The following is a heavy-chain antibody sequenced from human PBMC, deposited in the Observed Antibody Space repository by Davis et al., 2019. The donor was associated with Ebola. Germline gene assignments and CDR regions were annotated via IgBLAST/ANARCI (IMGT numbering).Heavy chain of an antibody. D-gene: IGHD2-21*02. V-gene: IGHV3-30-3*01. CDR1: GFTFSSYA. J-gene: IGHJ5*02. CDR3: ARAHIVVVTANWFDP. Sequence: GGSLRLSCAASGFTFSSYAMHWVRQAPGKGLEWVAVISYDGSNKYYADSVKGRFTISRDNSKNTLYLQMNSLRAEDTAVYYCARAHIVVVTANWFDPWGQGTLVTVSS. CDR2: ISYDGSNK.